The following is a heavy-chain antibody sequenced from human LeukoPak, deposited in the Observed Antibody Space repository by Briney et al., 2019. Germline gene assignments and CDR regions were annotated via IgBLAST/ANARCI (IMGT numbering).Heavy chain of an antibody. D-gene: IGHD1-7*01. CDR1: ELTFNTYG. J-gene: IGHJ4*02. Sequence: PGGSLRLSCAVSELTFNTYGMSWVRQAPGGGLEWVSAISGASRYYADSVKGRFTISRDNSQNTMYLQMNNLRVEDTAVYYCANGAWNYDYWGQGTLVTVSS. V-gene: IGHV3-23*01. CDR2: ISGASR. CDR3: ANGAWNYDY.